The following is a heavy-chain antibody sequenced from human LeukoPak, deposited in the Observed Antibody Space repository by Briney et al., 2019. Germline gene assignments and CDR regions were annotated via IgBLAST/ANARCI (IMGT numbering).Heavy chain of an antibody. Sequence: GGSLRLSCAASGFTFDDYAMHWDRQAPGKGLEWVSGISWNSGSIGYADSVKGRFTISRDNAKNSLYLHMNSLRAEDTALHYCAKDINYYGSGISDWGQGTLVTVSS. V-gene: IGHV3-9*01. CDR2: ISWNSGSI. CDR1: GFTFDDYA. D-gene: IGHD3-10*01. J-gene: IGHJ4*02. CDR3: AKDINYYGSGISD.